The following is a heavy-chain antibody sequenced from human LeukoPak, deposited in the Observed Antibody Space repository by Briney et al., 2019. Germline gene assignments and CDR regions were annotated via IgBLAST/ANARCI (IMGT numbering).Heavy chain of an antibody. J-gene: IGHJ6*02. CDR2: IYPGDSGT. V-gene: IGHV5-51*01. D-gene: IGHD6-13*01. CDR1: GYSFTSYW. Sequence: GESLKISCKGSGYSFTSYWIGWVRQMPGKGLEWMGIIYPGDSGTRYSPSFQGQVTISADKSISTAYLQWSSLKASDTAMYYCARHRTIAAAETYYYYGMDVWGQGTTVTVPS. CDR3: ARHRTIAAAETYYYYGMDV.